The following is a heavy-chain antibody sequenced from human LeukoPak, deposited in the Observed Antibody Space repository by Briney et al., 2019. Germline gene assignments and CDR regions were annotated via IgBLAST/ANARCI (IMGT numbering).Heavy chain of an antibody. CDR3: AKDTSTVAFHWWYFEL. CDR1: GFTFGSYA. Sequence: PGGSLRLSCAASGFTFGSYAMSWVRQAPGKGLEWVSAISGSGGSTYYADSVKGRFTISRDNSKNTLYLQMNSLRAEDTAVYYCAKDTSTVAFHWWYFELWGRGTLVTVSS. V-gene: IGHV3-23*01. D-gene: IGHD4-11*01. CDR2: ISGSGGST. J-gene: IGHJ2*01.